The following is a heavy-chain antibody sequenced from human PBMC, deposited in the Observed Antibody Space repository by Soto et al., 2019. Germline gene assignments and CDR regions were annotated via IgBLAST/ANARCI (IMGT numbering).Heavy chain of an antibody. D-gene: IGHD2-15*01. Sequence: GASVKVSCKASGFTFTSSTVQWVLQARGQRLEWIGWIVVGSGNTNYAQKFQERVTITRDMSTSTAYMELSSLRSEDTAVYYCAADLRIDGMDVWGQGTTVTVSS. CDR2: IVVGSGNT. J-gene: IGHJ6*02. V-gene: IGHV1-58*01. CDR3: AADLRIDGMDV. CDR1: GFTFTSST.